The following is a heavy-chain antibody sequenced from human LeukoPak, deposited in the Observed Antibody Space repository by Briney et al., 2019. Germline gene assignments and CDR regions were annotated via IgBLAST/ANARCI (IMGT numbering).Heavy chain of an antibody. CDR2: INPNSGGT. Sequence: GASVKVSCKASGYTFTSYDINWVRQAPGQGLEWVGWINPNSGGTNYAQKFQGRVTMTRDTSISTAYMELSRLRSDDTAVYYCARGPPIVVVPAADTYWGQGTLVTVSS. CDR1: GYTFTSYD. V-gene: IGHV1-2*02. CDR3: ARGPPIVVVPAADTY. J-gene: IGHJ4*02. D-gene: IGHD2-2*01.